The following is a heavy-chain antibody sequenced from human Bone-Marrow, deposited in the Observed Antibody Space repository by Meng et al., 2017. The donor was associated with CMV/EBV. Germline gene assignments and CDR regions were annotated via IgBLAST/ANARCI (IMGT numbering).Heavy chain of an antibody. D-gene: IGHD2-15*01. CDR3: ARESPVARPDY. Sequence: GESLKISCAASGFTFSSYGMHWVRQAPGKGLEWVAVIWYDGSNKYYADSVKGRFTISRDNSKNTLYLQMNSLRAEDTAVYYCARESPVARPDYWGQGTLVTVSS. V-gene: IGHV3-33*01. J-gene: IGHJ4*02. CDR2: IWYDGSNK. CDR1: GFTFSSYG.